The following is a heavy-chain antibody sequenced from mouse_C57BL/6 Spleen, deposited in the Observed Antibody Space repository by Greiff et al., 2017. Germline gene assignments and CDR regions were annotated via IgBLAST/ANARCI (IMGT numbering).Heavy chain of an antibody. CDR1: GYTFTSYW. CDR3: ALVYDGYYVPNYYAMDY. J-gene: IGHJ4*01. CDR2: IDPNSGGT. Sequence: QVQLQQPGAELVKPGASVKLSCKASGYTFTSYWMHWVKQRPGRGLEWIGRIDPNSGGTKYNEKFKSKATLTVDKPSSTAYMQLSRLTSEDSAVYYCALVYDGYYVPNYYAMDYWGQGTSVTVSS. V-gene: IGHV1-72*01. D-gene: IGHD2-3*01.